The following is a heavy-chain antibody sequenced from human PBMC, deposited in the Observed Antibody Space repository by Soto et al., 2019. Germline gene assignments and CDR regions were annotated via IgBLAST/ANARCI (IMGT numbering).Heavy chain of an antibody. CDR3: ARDRYNWNYDYYYYYGMDV. CDR2: ISAYNGNT. CDR1: GYTFTSYG. Sequence: ASVKVSCKASGYTFTSYGISWVRQAPGQGLEWMGWISAYNGNTNYAQKLQGRVTMTTDTSTSTAYMELRSLRSDDTAVYYCARDRYNWNYDYYYYYGMDVWDQGTTVTVSS. D-gene: IGHD1-7*01. J-gene: IGHJ6*02. V-gene: IGHV1-18*01.